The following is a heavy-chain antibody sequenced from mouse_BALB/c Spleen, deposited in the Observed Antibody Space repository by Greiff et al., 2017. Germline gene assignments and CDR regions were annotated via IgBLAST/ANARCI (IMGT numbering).Heavy chain of an antibody. CDR2: VRNKANGYTT. CDR3: ARALSPYYEDYFDY. D-gene: IGHD2-10*01. CDR1: GFTFTDYY. Sequence: EVKLVESGGGLVQPGGSLRLSCATSGFTFTDYYMSWVRQPPGKALEWLGFVRNKANGYTTEYSASVKGLFTISRDNSQSILYLQMNTLRAEDSATYYCARALSPYYEDYFDYWGQGTTLTVSS. J-gene: IGHJ2*01. V-gene: IGHV7-3*02.